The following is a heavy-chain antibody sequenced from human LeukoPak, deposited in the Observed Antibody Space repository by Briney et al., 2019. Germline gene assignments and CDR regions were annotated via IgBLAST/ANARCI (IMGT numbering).Heavy chain of an antibody. CDR3: AKDDYGDYVGWFDP. Sequence: PGGSLRLSCAASGFTFSSYSMNWVRQAPGKGLEWVSYISSSSSTIYHADSVKGRFTISRDNAKNSLYLQMNSLRDEDTAVYYCAKDDYGDYVGWFDPWGQGTLVTVSS. J-gene: IGHJ5*02. CDR1: GFTFSSYS. CDR2: ISSSSSTI. D-gene: IGHD4-17*01. V-gene: IGHV3-48*02.